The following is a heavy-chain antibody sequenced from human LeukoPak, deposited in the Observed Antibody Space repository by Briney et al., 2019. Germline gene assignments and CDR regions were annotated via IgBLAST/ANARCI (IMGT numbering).Heavy chain of an antibody. CDR2: IYTSGST. J-gene: IGHJ4*02. CDR3: AREHPRGEVDDFDY. V-gene: IGHV4-61*02. D-gene: IGHD3-16*01. Sequence: SETLSLTCTVSGGSISSGSYYWSWIRQPAGKGLEWIGRIYTSGSTNYNPSLKSRVTISVDTSKNQFSLKLTSVTAADTAVYYCAREHPRGEVDDFDYWGQGTLVTVSS. CDR1: GGSISSGSYY.